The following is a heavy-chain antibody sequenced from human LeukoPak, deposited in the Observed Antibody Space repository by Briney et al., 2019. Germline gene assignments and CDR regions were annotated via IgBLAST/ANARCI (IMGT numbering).Heavy chain of an antibody. V-gene: IGHV1-2*02. CDR3: ARALIGNTVGDY. CDR2: INPNTGGT. CDR1: GYTFTGHY. Sequence: VASVKVSCKASGYTFTGHYIHWVRQAPGQVLEWMGWINPNTGGTNFAQKFQGRVTMTSDTSISTAYMELGGLISDDTAVYYCARALIGNTVGDYWGQGTPVTVSS. D-gene: IGHD4-23*01. J-gene: IGHJ4*02.